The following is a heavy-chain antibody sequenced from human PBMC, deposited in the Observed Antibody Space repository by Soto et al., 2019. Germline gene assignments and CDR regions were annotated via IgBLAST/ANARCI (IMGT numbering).Heavy chain of an antibody. CDR2: ISYDGSNK. CDR1: GFTFSSYA. D-gene: IGHD6-6*01. Sequence: PGGSLRLSCAASGFTFSSYAMHWVRQAPGKGLEWVAVISYDGSNKYYADSVKGRFTISRDNSKNTLYLQMNSLRAEDTAVYYCARASSIAEHFDYWGQGTLVTVSS. CDR3: ARASSIAEHFDY. V-gene: IGHV3-30-3*01. J-gene: IGHJ4*02.